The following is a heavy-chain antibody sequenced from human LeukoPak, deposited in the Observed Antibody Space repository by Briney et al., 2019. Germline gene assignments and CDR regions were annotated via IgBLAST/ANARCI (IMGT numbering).Heavy chain of an antibody. V-gene: IGHV1-18*01. CDR1: GYTFTDYG. D-gene: IGHD3-10*01. CDR3: ARDEWGIGDYFAC. Sequence: GASVQVSCKASGYTFTDYGLNWVRQAPGQGLEWMGWISAYDGNTHYAQNFQGRITLTIDTSTTTAYMDLRSLRSDDTALYFCARDEWGIGDYFACWGQGTLVTVSS. CDR2: ISAYDGNT. J-gene: IGHJ4*02.